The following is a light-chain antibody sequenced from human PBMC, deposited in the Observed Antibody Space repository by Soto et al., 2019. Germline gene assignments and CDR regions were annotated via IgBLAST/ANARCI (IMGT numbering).Light chain of an antibody. Sequence: QSALTQPASVSGSPGQSITVSCTGTSSDVGGYNYVSWYQQHPGKAPRLMIYDVTNRPSGVSNRSSGSKSGNTASLTISGLQAEDEADYYCSSYRRGSTYVFGTGTKVTVL. V-gene: IGLV2-14*01. CDR2: DVT. CDR3: SSYRRGSTYV. CDR1: SSDVGGYNY. J-gene: IGLJ1*01.